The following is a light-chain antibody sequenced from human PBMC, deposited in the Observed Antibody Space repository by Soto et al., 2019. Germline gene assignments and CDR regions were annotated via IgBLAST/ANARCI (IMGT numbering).Light chain of an antibody. CDR1: QSVSSN. J-gene: IGKJ2*01. V-gene: IGKV3-15*01. CDR2: GAS. CDR3: QQYNNWLPT. Sequence: EIVMTQSPATLSVSPGERATLSCRASQSVSSNLAWYQQKPGQAPRLLIYGASTRATGIPARFSGSGSGTEFTLTISSLQSEDFAVDYCQQYNNWLPTFGQGTKLEIK.